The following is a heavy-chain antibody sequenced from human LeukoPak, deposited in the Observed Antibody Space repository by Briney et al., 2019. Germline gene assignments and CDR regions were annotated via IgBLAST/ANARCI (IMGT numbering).Heavy chain of an antibody. Sequence: GSLRLSCAASGFTFSSYAMSWVRQPPGKGLEWIGEINHSGSTNYNPSLKSRVTISVDTSKNQFSLKLSSVTAADTAVYYCARGRSGWHYWGQGTLVTVSS. CDR3: ARGRSGWHY. CDR2: INHSGST. CDR1: GFTFSSYA. V-gene: IGHV4-34*01. D-gene: IGHD6-19*01. J-gene: IGHJ4*02.